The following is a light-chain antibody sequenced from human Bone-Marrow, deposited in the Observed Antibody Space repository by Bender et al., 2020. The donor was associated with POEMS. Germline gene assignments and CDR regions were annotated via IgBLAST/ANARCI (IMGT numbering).Light chain of an antibody. J-gene: IGLJ3*02. CDR3: AGWGDSLNGWV. Sequence: QSVLTQPPSASGTPGQRVTISCSGGSSNIGAHAVNWYQHLPGTAPKLLIYSSHRRPSEVPDRFSGSRSGTSASLASSGVQSGDEADYYWAGWGDSLNGWVFGGGNKPT. V-gene: IGLV1-44*01. CDR2: SSH. CDR1: SSNIGAHA.